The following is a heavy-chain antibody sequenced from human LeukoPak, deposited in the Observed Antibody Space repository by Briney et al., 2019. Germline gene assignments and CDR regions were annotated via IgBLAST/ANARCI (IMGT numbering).Heavy chain of an antibody. J-gene: IGHJ5*02. V-gene: IGHV4-38-2*02. D-gene: IGHD3-9*01. CDR3: ARDLGLSYDILTGYFSWFDP. Sequence: SETLSLTCTVSGYSISSGYYWGWIRQPPGKGLEWMGTIYHSESTYYNPSLKSLVTISVDTSKNQFSLKLSSVTAADTAVYYCARDLGLSYDILTGYFSWFDPWGQGTLVTVSS. CDR1: GYSISSGYY. CDR2: IYHSEST.